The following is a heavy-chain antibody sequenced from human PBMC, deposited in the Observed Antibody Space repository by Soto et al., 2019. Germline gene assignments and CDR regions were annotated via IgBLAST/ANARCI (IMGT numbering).Heavy chain of an antibody. V-gene: IGHV4-59*01. D-gene: IGHD6-13*01. J-gene: IGHJ4*02. Sequence: QVQLQESGPGLVKPSETLSLTCTVSGGSISSYYWTWIRQPPGKGLEWIGYIYYSGSTNYNPSLKSRATISVDTSKNQFSLKLTSLTAADTAVYYCARHNGSSSWYPFDYWGQGALVTVSS. CDR3: ARHNGSSSWYPFDY. CDR2: IYYSGST. CDR1: GGSISSYY.